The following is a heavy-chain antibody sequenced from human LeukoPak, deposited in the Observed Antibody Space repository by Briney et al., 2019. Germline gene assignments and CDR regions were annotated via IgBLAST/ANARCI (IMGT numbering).Heavy chain of an antibody. CDR3: ARDPPYDFWSGNDY. J-gene: IGHJ4*02. CDR1: GYTFTCYY. V-gene: IGHV1-2*06. D-gene: IGHD3-3*01. Sequence: GASVKVSCKASGYTFTCYYMHWVRQAPGQGLEWMGRINPNSGGTNYAQKFQGRVTMTRDTSISTAYMELSRLRSDDTAVYYCARDPPYDFWSGNDYWGQGTLVTVSS. CDR2: INPNSGGT.